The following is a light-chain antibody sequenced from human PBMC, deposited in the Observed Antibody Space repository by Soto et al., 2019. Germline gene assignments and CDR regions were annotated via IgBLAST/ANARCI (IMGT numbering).Light chain of an antibody. CDR3: QQYGAAPLFT. V-gene: IGKV3-20*01. CDR1: QGVTPAY. J-gene: IGKJ3*01. CDR2: GAS. Sequence: EVVLTQSPGTLSLSPGERATLSCRASQGVTPAYLAWYQHKPGQAPRLLIYGASNRATGIPDRFSGSGSGTDFTLTISRLEPEDFAGYSCQQYGAAPLFTFGPGTKVDLK.